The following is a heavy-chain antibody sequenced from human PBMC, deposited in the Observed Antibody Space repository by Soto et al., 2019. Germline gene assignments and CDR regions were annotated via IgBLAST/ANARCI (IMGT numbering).Heavy chain of an antibody. Sequence: DLAESGGGLVQPGGSLRLSCAASGFTFSSYWMNWVRQAPGNGLEWVANINQDGNEDNLLDSVKGLFTISRDNAKNSLLLQMNSLRVDDTAVYYCARTGDGHHDFLDYWGQGALVSVSS. V-gene: IGHV3-7*01. CDR2: INQDGNED. CDR3: ARTGDGHHDFLDY. J-gene: IGHJ4*02. CDR1: GFTFSSYW. D-gene: IGHD1-1*01.